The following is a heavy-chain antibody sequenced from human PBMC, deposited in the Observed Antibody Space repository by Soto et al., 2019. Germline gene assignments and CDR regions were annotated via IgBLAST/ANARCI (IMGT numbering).Heavy chain of an antibody. D-gene: IGHD3-9*01. V-gene: IGHV3-9*01. Sequence: EVQLVESGGGLAQPDRSLRLSCAASGFTFDDYAMHWVRQAPGKGLEWVSGISWNSGSIGYADSVKGRFTISRDNAKKSLYLQMNSLRAEDTALYYCASGRGYDILTGYYPYFDYWGQGTLVTVSS. CDR1: GFTFDDYA. CDR3: ASGRGYDILTGYYPYFDY. CDR2: ISWNSGSI. J-gene: IGHJ4*02.